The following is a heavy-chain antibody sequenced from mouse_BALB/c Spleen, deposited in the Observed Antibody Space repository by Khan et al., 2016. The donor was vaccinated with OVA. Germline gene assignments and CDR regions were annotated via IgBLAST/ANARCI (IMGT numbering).Heavy chain of an antibody. CDR3: ARSNSYWYLDV. J-gene: IGHJ1*01. CDR1: GYTFTNYG. CDR2: INTYTGQP. D-gene: IGHD4-1*02. Sequence: QIQLVQSGPELKKPGETVKISCTASGYTFTNYGMHWVKQAPGKGLKWMGWINTYTGQPTYPDEFKGRFAFSLENSASTAYLQINNLNNEDTATYFCARSNSYWYLDVWGAGTTVIVSS. V-gene: IGHV9-3-1*01.